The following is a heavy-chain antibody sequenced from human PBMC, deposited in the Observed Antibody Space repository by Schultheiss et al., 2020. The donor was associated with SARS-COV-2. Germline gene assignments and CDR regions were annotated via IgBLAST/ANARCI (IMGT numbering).Heavy chain of an antibody. Sequence: SETLSLTCTVSGGSISSGGYYWSWIRQHPGKGLEWIGYIYYSGSTNYNPSLKSRVTISVDKSKNQFSLKLSSVTAADTAVYYCASFRRGYCSSTSCLADWFDPWGQGTLVTVSS. CDR1: GGSISSGGYY. V-gene: IGHV4-31*03. CDR2: IYYSGST. J-gene: IGHJ5*02. D-gene: IGHD2-2*01. CDR3: ASFRRGYCSSTSCLADWFDP.